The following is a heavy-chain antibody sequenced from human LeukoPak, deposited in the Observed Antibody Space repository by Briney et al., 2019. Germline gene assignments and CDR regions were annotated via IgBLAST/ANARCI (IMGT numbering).Heavy chain of an antibody. V-gene: IGHV1-18*04. CDR1: GRFNFYYYY. CDR2: ISAYNGNP. J-gene: IGHJ6*02. D-gene: IGHD3-16*02. CDR3: SRPLAYYYYYGMDV. Sequence: ASVKVSCKAYGRFNFYYYYFHWVRQAPGQGLEWMGWISAYNGNPNYAQKLQGRVTMTTDTSTSTAYMELRSLRSDDTAVYYCSRPLAYYYYYGMDVWGQGTTVTVSS.